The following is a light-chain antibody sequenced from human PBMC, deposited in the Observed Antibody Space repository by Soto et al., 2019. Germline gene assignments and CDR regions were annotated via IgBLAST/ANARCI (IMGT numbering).Light chain of an antibody. Sequence: IVMTQSPLSLPVTPGEPASISCRSSQSLLHSNGYNYLDWYLQKPGQSPQLLIYWGSNRASGVPDRFSGTGSGTDFTLKIIRVEAEDVGVYYCMQALQGPPTFGQGTKVEIK. CDR2: WGS. V-gene: IGKV2-28*01. J-gene: IGKJ1*01. CDR3: MQALQGPPT. CDR1: QSLLHSNGYNY.